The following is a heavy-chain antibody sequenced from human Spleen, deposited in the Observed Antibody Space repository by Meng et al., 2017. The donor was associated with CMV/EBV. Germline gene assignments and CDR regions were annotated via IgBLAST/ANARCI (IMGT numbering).Heavy chain of an antibody. J-gene: IGHJ4*02. CDR1: GGSIRSSSYH. Sequence: QAQLQVSGPGLVKPSGTRSLACHGPGGSIRSSSYHWGWIRQPPGKGLEWIGSIYYSGSTYYNPSLKSRVTISVDTSKNQFSLKLSSVTAADTAVYYCAIRRSGSYRGYFDYWGQGTLVTVSS. V-gene: IGHV4-39*07. D-gene: IGHD1-26*01. CDR2: IYYSGST. CDR3: AIRRSGSYRGYFDY.